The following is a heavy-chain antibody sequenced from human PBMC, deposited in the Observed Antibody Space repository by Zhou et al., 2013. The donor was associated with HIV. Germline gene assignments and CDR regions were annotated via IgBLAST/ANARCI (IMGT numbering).Heavy chain of an antibody. CDR3: ARGRSATAPETDNWFDI. V-gene: IGHV1-69*04. CDR1: GGTFRSYA. D-gene: IGHD2-15*01. CDR2: IIPIADLP. Sequence: QVQLVQSGAEVKKPGSSVKVSCKASGGTFRSYAISWVRQAPGQGLEWMGGIIPIADLPNYARAFQGRVTISADKASDTTYMEVTSLRSDDTAVYYCARGRSATAPETDNWFDIWGQGTLGHRLL. J-gene: IGHJ5*02.